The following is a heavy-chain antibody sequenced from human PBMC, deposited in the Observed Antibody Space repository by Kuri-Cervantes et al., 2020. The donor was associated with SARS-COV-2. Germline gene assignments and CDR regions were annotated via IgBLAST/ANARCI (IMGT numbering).Heavy chain of an antibody. CDR3: SRDQVSAAGTANY. CDR2: ISSSDSTT. CDR1: GFTFRDYY. V-gene: IGHV3-11*01. J-gene: IGHJ4*02. D-gene: IGHD6-13*01. Sequence: GESLKISCVASGFTFRDYYMSWIRQAPGKGLEWISYISSSDSTTYYAASVKGRFTISRDNAKRTLFLQMNSLRVDDTAVYYCSRDQVSAAGTANYWGQGALVTVSS.